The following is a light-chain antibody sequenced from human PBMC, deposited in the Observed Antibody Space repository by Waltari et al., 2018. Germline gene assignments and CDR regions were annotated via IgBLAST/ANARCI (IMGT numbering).Light chain of an antibody. CDR1: QSVGRS. Sequence: EIVLTQSPGTLSLSPGETATLSCWASQSVGRSLAWSQQKRGQAPRLLIYGASTRATGIPDRFSGSGSGTDFSLTISRLEPEDFAVYYCQHYVRLPVTFGQGTKVEI. CDR2: GAS. J-gene: IGKJ1*01. V-gene: IGKV3-20*01. CDR3: QHYVRLPVT.